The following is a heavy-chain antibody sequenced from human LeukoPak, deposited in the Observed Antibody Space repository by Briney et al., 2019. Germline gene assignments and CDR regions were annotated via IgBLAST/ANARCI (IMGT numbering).Heavy chain of an antibody. V-gene: IGHV1-69*06. CDR2: IIPIFGTA. D-gene: IGHD5-12*01. Sequence: SVKVSCKTSGYTFTGYYMHWVRQAPGQGLEWMGGIIPIFGTANYAQKFQGRVTITADKSTSTAYMELSSLRSEDTAVYYCAKDLYSGYGPDIWGQGTMVTVSS. CDR1: GYTFTGYY. J-gene: IGHJ3*02. CDR3: AKDLYSGYGPDI.